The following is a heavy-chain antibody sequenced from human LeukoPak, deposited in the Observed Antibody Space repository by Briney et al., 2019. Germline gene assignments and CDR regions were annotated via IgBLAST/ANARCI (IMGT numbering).Heavy chain of an antibody. D-gene: IGHD5-18*01. J-gene: IGHJ4*02. V-gene: IGHV4-59*01. CDR2: IYYSGST. CDR1: GGSISSYY. CDR3: ARAIGGYSYGVDY. Sequence: SETLSLTCTVSGGSISSYYWSWIRQPPGKGLEWIGYIYYSGSTNYNPSLKSRVTISVDTSKNQFSLKLSSVTAADTAVYYCARAIGGYSYGVDYWGQGTLVTVSS.